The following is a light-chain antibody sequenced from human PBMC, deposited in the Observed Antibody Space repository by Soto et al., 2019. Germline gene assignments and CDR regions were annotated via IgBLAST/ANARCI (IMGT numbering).Light chain of an antibody. CDR2: GAS. CDR3: QQYNNWPPIP. J-gene: IGKJ5*01. CDR1: QSVSSN. Sequence: EVGLKQSPATLSLSQGERATLSCRASQSVSSNLAWYQQKPGQAPRLLIYGASTRATGIPARFSGSGSGTEFTLTISSLQSEDFAVYYCQQYNNWPPIPFGQVTRLAI. V-gene: IGKV3-15*01.